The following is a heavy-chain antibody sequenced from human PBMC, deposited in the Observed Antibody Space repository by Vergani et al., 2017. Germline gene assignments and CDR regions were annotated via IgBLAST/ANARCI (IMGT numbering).Heavy chain of an antibody. CDR2: ISGNNDDV. CDR1: VFTFSHFS. Sequence: EVQMVESGGGLVKPGGSLRLSCVASVFTFSHFSTNWVRQAPGKGLEWVSSISGNNDDVYYADSVKGRFTISRDNAKNSLYLDISSLRAEDTAVYYCVRDVRVSRTWGQGTLVAVSS. CDR3: VRDVRVSRT. J-gene: IGHJ3*01. V-gene: IGHV3-21*01.